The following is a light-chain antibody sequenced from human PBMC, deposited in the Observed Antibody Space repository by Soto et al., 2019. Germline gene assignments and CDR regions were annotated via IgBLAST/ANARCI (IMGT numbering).Light chain of an antibody. Sequence: DIQLTQSPSSVSASVGDRVTITCRASQDINNWIAWYQQKPGKAPKLLIYAASNLQSGVPSRFSGSGSGTDFTLTISSLQPEDFASYYCQQTGDSPPFTFGQGTKLDI. CDR1: QDINNW. CDR2: AAS. CDR3: QQTGDSPPFT. J-gene: IGKJ2*01. V-gene: IGKV1-12*01.